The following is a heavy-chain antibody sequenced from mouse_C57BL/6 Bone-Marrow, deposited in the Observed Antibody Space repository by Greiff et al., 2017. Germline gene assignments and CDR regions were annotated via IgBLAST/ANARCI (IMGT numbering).Heavy chain of an antibody. CDR1: GYTFTSYW. D-gene: IGHD1-1*01. V-gene: IGHV1-64*01. J-gene: IGHJ4*01. CDR3: ARWNYYGSSYVDAMDY. Sequence: VQLQQSGAELVKPGASVKLSCKASGYTFTSYWMHWVKQRPGQGLEWIGMIHPNSGSTNYNEKFKSKATLTVDKSSSTAYMQLSSLTSEDSAVYYCARWNYYGSSYVDAMDYWGQGTSVTVSS. CDR2: IHPNSGST.